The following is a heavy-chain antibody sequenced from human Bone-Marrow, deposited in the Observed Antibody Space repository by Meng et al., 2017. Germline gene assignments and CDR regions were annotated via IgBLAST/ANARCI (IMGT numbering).Heavy chain of an antibody. V-gene: IGHV4-61*01. CDR3: ARAWYYDFWSGYNNWFDP. J-gene: IGHJ5*02. CDR1: GGSVSSGSYY. D-gene: IGHD3-3*01. CDR2: IYYSGST. Sequence: SETLSLTCTVSGGSVSSGSYYWSWIRQPPGKGLEWIGYIYYSGSTNYNPSLKSRVTISVDTSKNQFSLKPSSVTAADTAVYYCARAWYYDFWSGYNNWFDPWGQGTLVTVSS.